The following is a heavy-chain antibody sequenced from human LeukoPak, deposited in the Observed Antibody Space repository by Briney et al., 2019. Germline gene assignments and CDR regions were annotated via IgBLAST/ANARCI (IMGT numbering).Heavy chain of an antibody. CDR1: GGSINSYY. CDR2: IYYSGST. CDR3: ARARDGHINNWFDP. V-gene: IGHV4-59*01. Sequence: SETLSLTCTVSGGSINSYYWSWIRQPPGKGLERIGYIYYSGSTNYNPSLKSRVTISVDTSKNQFSLKMSSVTAADTAVYYCARARDGHINNWFDPWGQGTLVTVSS. D-gene: IGHD5-24*01. J-gene: IGHJ5*02.